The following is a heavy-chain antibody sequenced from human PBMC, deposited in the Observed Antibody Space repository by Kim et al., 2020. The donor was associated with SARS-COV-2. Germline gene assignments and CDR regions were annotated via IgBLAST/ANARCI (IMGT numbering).Heavy chain of an antibody. CDR3: ASYYCSGGSCYSWSYFDY. V-gene: IGHV4-34*01. CDR2: INHSGST. CDR1: GGSFSGYY. J-gene: IGHJ4*02. Sequence: SETLSLTCAVYGGSFSGYYWSWIRQPPGKGLEWIGEINHSGSTNYNPSLKSRVTISVDTSKNQFSLKLSSVTAADTAVYYCASYYCSGGSCYSWSYFDYWGQGTLVTVSS. D-gene: IGHD2-15*01.